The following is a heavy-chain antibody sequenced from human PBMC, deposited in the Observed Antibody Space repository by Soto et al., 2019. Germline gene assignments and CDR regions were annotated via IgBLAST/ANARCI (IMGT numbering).Heavy chain of an antibody. Sequence: HPGGSPRLSCAASGFTFSSYAMSWVRQAPGKGLEWVSVISGSGGSTHYADSVKGRSTISRDNSKNTLHLQVNSLRGEDTAVYYCAKEADISGYYPDYWGQGTQVTVSS. D-gene: IGHD3-22*01. CDR3: AKEADISGYYPDY. V-gene: IGHV3-23*01. CDR2: ISGSGGST. CDR1: GFTFSSYA. J-gene: IGHJ4*02.